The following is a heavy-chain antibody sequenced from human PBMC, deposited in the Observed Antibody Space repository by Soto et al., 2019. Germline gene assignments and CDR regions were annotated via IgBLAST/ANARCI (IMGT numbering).Heavy chain of an antibody. V-gene: IGHV1-69*13. CDR2: ILPIFGTA. D-gene: IGHD1-7*01. CDR3: ASPAGTRYYYYYYGMDV. CDR1: GGTFSSYA. J-gene: IGHJ6*02. Sequence: ASVKVSCKASGGTFSSYAISWVRQAPGRGLEWMGGILPIFGTANYAQKFQGRVTITADESTSTAYMELSSLRSEDTAVYYCASPAGTRYYYYYYGMDVWGQGTTVTVSS.